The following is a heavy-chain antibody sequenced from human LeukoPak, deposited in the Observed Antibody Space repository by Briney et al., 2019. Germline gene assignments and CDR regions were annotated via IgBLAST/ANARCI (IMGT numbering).Heavy chain of an antibody. D-gene: IGHD3-22*01. CDR2: IIPIFDTA. V-gene: IGHV1-69*06. Sequence: SVKVSCKASGGTFSSYAISWVRQAPGQGLEWMGGIIPIFDTANYAQKFQGRVTITADKSTSTAYMELSSLRSEDTAVYYCARALRYYYDSSGYYAGWGQGTLVTVSS. CDR1: GGTFSSYA. J-gene: IGHJ4*02. CDR3: ARALRYYYDSSGYYAG.